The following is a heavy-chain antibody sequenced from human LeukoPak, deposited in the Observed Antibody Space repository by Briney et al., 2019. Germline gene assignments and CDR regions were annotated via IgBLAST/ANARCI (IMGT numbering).Heavy chain of an antibody. D-gene: IGHD4-23*01. CDR1: GFTFSIYS. Sequence: AGGSLRLSCAASGFTFSIYSMNWVRQPPGKGLEWVSYISSSSTSIYYADSVKRRFTISRDNAKNSLYLQMNSLRDDDTAVYYCASSDDYGGNRSDYWGQGTLVTVSS. CDR3: ASSDDYGGNRSDY. J-gene: IGHJ4*02. CDR2: ISSSSTSI. V-gene: IGHV3-48*02.